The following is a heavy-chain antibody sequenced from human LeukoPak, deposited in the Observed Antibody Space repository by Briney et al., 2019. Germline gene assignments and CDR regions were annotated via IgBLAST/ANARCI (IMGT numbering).Heavy chain of an antibody. J-gene: IGHJ5*02. CDR3: ARQSSGFWFDP. CDR2: IFYSGST. V-gene: IGHV4-39*01. CDR1: GGSISSSSFY. D-gene: IGHD6-19*01. Sequence: KPSETLSLTCTVSGGSISSSSFYWDWIRQPPGKGLEWIGTIFYSGSTYYNPSLKSRVTISVDTSKNQFSLKLSSVTAADTAVYYCARQSSGFWFDPWGQGTLVTVSS.